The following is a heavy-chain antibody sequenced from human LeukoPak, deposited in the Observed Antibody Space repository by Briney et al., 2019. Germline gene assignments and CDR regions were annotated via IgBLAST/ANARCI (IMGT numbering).Heavy chain of an antibody. Sequence: SETLSLTCTVSGGSISDYSWSWIRQPPGKGLEWIGNIYYSGSANHNPSLKSRVTISRDTSKNQFSLKLTSVTAADTAVYYCARETRPYSSGQDYDYWGQGTLVTVSS. D-gene: IGHD6-19*01. CDR2: IYYSGSA. CDR1: GGSISDYS. CDR3: ARETRPYSSGQDYDY. J-gene: IGHJ4*02. V-gene: IGHV4-59*12.